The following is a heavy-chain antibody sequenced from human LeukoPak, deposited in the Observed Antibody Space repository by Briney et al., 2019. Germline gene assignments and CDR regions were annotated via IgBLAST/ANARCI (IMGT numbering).Heavy chain of an antibody. Sequence: GGSLRLSCAASGFDFNSSGMHWVRQAPGKGLEWVAVISYDGSKNFYADSVKGRFTISRHNSKNTLFLQLNSLKLEDTAVYYCAKDGPSRTGYYYYYMDVWGKGTTVTVSS. J-gene: IGHJ6*03. CDR1: GFDFNSSG. D-gene: IGHD2/OR15-2a*01. CDR3: AKDGPSRTGYYYYYMDV. CDR2: ISYDGSKN. V-gene: IGHV3-30*18.